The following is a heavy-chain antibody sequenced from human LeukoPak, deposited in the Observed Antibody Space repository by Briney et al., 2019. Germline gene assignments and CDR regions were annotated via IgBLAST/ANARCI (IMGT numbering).Heavy chain of an antibody. J-gene: IGHJ4*02. V-gene: IGHV3-74*03. CDR2: INIDGSTT. CDR3: AREPLGAGQYYFDS. Sequence: GGSLRLSCAASGFNFNSYWMHWVRQPPGKGLVWVSRINIDGSTTKDADSVQGRFTISRDNGKNTLYLQMNSLRAEDTAVYFCAREPLGAGQYYFDSWGQGTLATVSS. D-gene: IGHD6-19*01. CDR1: GFNFNSYW.